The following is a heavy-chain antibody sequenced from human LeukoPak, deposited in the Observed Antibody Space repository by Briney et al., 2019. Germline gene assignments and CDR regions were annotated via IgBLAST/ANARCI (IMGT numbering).Heavy chain of an antibody. J-gene: IGHJ4*02. CDR2: LYSDGNT. D-gene: IGHD1-14*01. CDR3: ARGVEPLAANTLSY. Sequence: GGSLRLSCAASGFTVITNDMTWVRQALGKGLEWVSVLYSDGNTKYADSVQGRFIISRDNSKNTLYLEMNSLRPDDTAVYYCARGVEPLAANTLSYWGQGTLVTVSS. CDR1: GFTVITND. V-gene: IGHV3-53*01.